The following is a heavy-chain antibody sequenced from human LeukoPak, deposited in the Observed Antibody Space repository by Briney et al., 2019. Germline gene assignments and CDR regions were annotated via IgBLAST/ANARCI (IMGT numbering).Heavy chain of an antibody. D-gene: IGHD4-17*01. CDR3: AREGDYDYYYYYSYMDL. Sequence: GASVKVSCKASGYTFTGYYMHWVRQAPGQGLEWMGWINPNSGGTNYAQKFQGRVTMTRDTSIGTAYMELSSLRSDDTAVYYCAREGDYDYYYYYSYMDLWGKGTTVTISS. CDR2: INPNSGGT. CDR1: GYTFTGYY. J-gene: IGHJ6*03. V-gene: IGHV1-2*02.